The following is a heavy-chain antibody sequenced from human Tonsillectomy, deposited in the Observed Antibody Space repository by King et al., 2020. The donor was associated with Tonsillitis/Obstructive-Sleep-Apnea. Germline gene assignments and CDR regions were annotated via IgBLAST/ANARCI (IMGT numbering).Heavy chain of an antibody. Sequence: VQLVESGGGVVQPGRSLRLSCAASGFTFSSYGMHWVRQAPGKGLEWVAVIWYDGSNKYYADSVKGRFTISRDNSKNTLYLQMNSLRAEDTAVYYCARPNYDFSDYYMDVWGKGTTVTVSS. D-gene: IGHD3-3*01. V-gene: IGHV3-33*01. CDR2: IWYDGSNK. CDR1: GFTFSSYG. CDR3: ARPNYDFSDYYMDV. J-gene: IGHJ6*03.